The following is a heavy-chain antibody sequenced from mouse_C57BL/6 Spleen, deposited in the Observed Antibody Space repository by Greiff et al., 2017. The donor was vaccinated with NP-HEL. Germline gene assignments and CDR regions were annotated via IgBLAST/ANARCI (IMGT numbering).Heavy chain of an antibody. CDR1: GFTFSDYG. D-gene: IGHD1-1*01. J-gene: IGHJ4*01. CDR3: ARGGNYYGSFYAMDY. CDR2: ISSGSSTI. Sequence: EVKLQESGGGLVKPGGSLKLSCAASGFTFSDYGMHWVRQAPEKGLEWVAYISSGSSTIYYADTVKGRFTISRDNAKNTLFLQMTSLRSEDTAMYYCARGGNYYGSFYAMDYWGQGTSVTVSS. V-gene: IGHV5-17*01.